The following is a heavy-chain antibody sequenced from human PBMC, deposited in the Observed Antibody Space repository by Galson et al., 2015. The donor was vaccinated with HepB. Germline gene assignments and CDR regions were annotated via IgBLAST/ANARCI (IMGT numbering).Heavy chain of an antibody. CDR1: GYTFTGYY. V-gene: IGHV1-2*02. CDR3: ASGLIDYGDLYYYYYYMDV. CDR2: INPNSGGT. J-gene: IGHJ6*03. Sequence: SCKASGYTFTGYYMHWVRQAPGQGLEWMGWINPNSGGTNYAQKFQGRVTMTRDTSISTAYMELSRLRSDDTAVYYCASGLIDYGDLYYYYYYMDVWGKGTTVTVSS. D-gene: IGHD4-17*01.